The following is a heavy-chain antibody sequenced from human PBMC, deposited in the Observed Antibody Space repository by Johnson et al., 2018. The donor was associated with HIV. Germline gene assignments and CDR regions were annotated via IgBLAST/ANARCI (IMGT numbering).Heavy chain of an antibody. CDR1: GLSFSNHA. J-gene: IGHJ3*02. D-gene: IGHD2-2*02. V-gene: IGHV3-30*04. Sequence: QVQLVESGGGVVQPGRSLRLSCVVSGLSFSNHAIYWVRQAPGKGLRWVPILLHDANGQHYADSVKGRFTISRDNVKNSLHLQMNSLRAEDTAVYYCARDQYTPYLKDDALDIWGQGTMVTVSS. CDR2: LLHDANGQ. CDR3: ARDQYTPYLKDDALDI.